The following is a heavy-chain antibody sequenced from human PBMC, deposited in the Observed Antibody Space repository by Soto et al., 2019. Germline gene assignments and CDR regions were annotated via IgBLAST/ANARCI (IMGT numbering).Heavy chain of an antibody. J-gene: IGHJ4*02. Sequence: SETLSLTCTVSGGSISSYYWSWIRQPPGKGLEWIGYIYYSGSTNYNPSLKSRVTISVDTSKNQFSLKLSSVTAADTAVYYCASITGTTFLPNYFDYWGQGTLVTVSS. V-gene: IGHV4-59*08. CDR2: IYYSGST. CDR1: GGSISSYY. CDR3: ASITGTTFLPNYFDY. D-gene: IGHD1-7*01.